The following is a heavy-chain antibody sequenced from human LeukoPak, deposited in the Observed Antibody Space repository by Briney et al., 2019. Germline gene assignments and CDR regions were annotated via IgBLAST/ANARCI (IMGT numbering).Heavy chain of an antibody. CDR3: ARDPKGGGSIAARPRNY. V-gene: IGHV1-24*01. CDR2: FDPEDGET. Sequence: ASVKVSCKVSGYTLTELSMHWVRQAPGKGLEWMGGFDPEDGETIYAQKFQGRVTMTTDTSTSTAYMELRSLRSDDTAVYYCARDPKGGGSIAARPRNYWGQGTLVTVSS. J-gene: IGHJ4*02. D-gene: IGHD6-6*01. CDR1: GYTLTELS.